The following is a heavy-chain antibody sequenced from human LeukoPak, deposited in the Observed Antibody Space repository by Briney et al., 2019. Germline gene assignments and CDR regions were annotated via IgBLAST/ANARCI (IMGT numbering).Heavy chain of an antibody. D-gene: IGHD6-13*01. V-gene: IGHV3-23*01. CDR1: GFTSSSYA. CDR3: AKYTAATGTRWFDP. J-gene: IGHJ5*02. CDR2: IGASGGTT. Sequence: PGGSLRLSCAASGFTSSSYAMSWVRQAPGKGLEWVSAIGASGGTTYYADSVKGRFTISRDNSQNTLYLQMNSLRAEDTAVYYCAKYTAATGTRWFDPWGQGTLVTVSS.